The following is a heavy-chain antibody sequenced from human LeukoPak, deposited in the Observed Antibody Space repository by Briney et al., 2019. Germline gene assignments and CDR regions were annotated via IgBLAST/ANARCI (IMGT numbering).Heavy chain of an antibody. V-gene: IGHV4-4*02. CDR3: AREGGFYRPLDY. CDR2: VHLDGRT. Sequence: SGTLSLTCGVSGGSVISTNWWTWVRQPPGKGLEWIGEVHLDGRTNYNPSLESRLTISVDLSENHVSLELTSVTAADTAVYYCAREGGFYRPLDYSGQGTLVTVSS. J-gene: IGHJ4*02. CDR1: GGSVISTNW. D-gene: IGHD3-3*01.